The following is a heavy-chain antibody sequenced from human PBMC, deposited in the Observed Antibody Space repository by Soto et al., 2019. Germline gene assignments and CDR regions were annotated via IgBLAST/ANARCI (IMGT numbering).Heavy chain of an antibody. V-gene: IGHV3-30*18. J-gene: IGHJ6*02. D-gene: IGHD3-3*01. CDR1: GFTFSSYG. Sequence: PGGSLRLSCAASGFTFSSYGMHWVRQAPGKGLEWVAVISYDGSNKYYADSVKGRFTISRDNSKNTLYLQMNSLRAEDTAVYYCAKEVYNFWSGHWSHYYYGMDVWGQGTTVTVSS. CDR3: AKEVYNFWSGHWSHYYYGMDV. CDR2: ISYDGSNK.